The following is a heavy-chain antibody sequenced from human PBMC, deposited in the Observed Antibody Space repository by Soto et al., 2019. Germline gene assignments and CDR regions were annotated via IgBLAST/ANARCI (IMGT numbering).Heavy chain of an antibody. CDR3: ARESITAVGDFDY. V-gene: IGHV4-59*01. D-gene: IGHD6-25*01. CDR1: GGSIISYY. Sequence: PSDTLSLTCTFSGGSIISYYWSWIRQPPGKGLEWIGYIYYSGSTNYNPSLKSQVTISVDTSKNQFSLKLSSGTAADTAVYYCARESITAVGDFDYWGQGTLVTVSS. J-gene: IGHJ4*02. CDR2: IYYSGST.